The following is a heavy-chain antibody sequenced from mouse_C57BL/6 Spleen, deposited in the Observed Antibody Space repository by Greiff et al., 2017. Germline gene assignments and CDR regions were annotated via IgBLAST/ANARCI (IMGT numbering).Heavy chain of an antibody. Sequence: EVQRVESGPGLVKPSQSLSLTCSVTGYSITSGYYWNWIRQFPGNKLEWMGYISYDGSNNYNPSLKNRISITRDTSKNQFFLKLNSVTTEDTATYYCAREGTTVVAKGWAMDYWGQGTSVTVSS. V-gene: IGHV3-6*01. CDR1: GYSITSGYY. CDR2: ISYDGSN. D-gene: IGHD1-1*01. CDR3: AREGTTVVAKGWAMDY. J-gene: IGHJ4*01.